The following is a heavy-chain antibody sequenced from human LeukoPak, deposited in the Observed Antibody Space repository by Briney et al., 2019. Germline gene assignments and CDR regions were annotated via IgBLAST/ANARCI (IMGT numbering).Heavy chain of an antibody. CDR2: IKSKTDGGTT. CDR3: TTDKAGAIDY. V-gene: IGHV3-15*01. J-gene: IGHJ4*02. D-gene: IGHD1-26*01. CDR1: GFTFSHAW. Sequence: GGSLRLSCAASGFTFSHAWMSWVRQAPGKGLEWVGRIKSKTDGGTTDNAAPVKGRFTILRDDSKNTLYLQMNSLKTEDTAVYYCTTDKAGAIDYWGQGTLVTVSS.